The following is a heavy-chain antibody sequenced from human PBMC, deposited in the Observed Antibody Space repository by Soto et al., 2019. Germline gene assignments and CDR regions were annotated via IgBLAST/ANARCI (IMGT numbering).Heavy chain of an antibody. Sequence: QVQLVESGGGVVQPGRSLRLSCAASGFTFSSYAMHWVRQAPGKGLEWVAVISYDGSNKYYADSVKGRFIISRDNSKNTLYLQMNSLRAEDTAVYYCARDHSGSYYNEVGWFDPWGQGTLVTVSS. CDR2: ISYDGSNK. D-gene: IGHD3-10*01. CDR1: GFTFSSYA. V-gene: IGHV3-30-3*01. J-gene: IGHJ5*02. CDR3: ARDHSGSYYNEVGWFDP.